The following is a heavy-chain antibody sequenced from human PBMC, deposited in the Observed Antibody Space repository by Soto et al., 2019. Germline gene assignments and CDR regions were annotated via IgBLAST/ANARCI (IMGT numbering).Heavy chain of an antibody. J-gene: IGHJ4*02. CDR1: GGSFSGYY. CDR3: ARGRGYSSSPDY. Sequence: SETLSLTCAVYGGSFSGYYWSWIRQPPGKGLEWIGEINHSGSTNYNPSLKSRVTISVDTSKNQFSLKLSSVTAADTAVYYCARGRGYSSSPDYWGQGTLVTVSS. D-gene: IGHD6-6*01. V-gene: IGHV4-34*01. CDR2: INHSGST.